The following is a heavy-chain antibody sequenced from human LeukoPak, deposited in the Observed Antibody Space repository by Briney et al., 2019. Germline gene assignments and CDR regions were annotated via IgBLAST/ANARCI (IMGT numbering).Heavy chain of an antibody. CDR3: ASVGSGSYFLDGFDI. V-gene: IGHV3-33*01. Sequence: GGSLRLSCAAAGFTFSSYGMHCVRQAPGKGLEWVAVIWDDGSIKYYADSVKGRFTISRDNAKNTLYLQMNSLRAEDTAVYYWASVGSGSYFLDGFDIWGQGTMVTVSS. CDR1: GFTFSSYG. CDR2: IWDDGSIK. J-gene: IGHJ3*02. D-gene: IGHD1-26*01.